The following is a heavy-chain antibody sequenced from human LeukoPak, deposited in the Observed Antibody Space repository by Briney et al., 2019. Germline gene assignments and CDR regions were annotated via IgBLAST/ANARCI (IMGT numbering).Heavy chain of an antibody. CDR3: ANPPYGSGSYYSDY. V-gene: IGHV3-30*18. CDR2: ISYDGSNK. D-gene: IGHD3-10*01. Sequence: GRSLRLSCAASGFTFSSYGMHWVRQAPGKGLEWVAVISYDGSNKYYADSVKGRFTISRDNSKNTLYLQMNSLRAEDTAVYYCANPPYGSGSYYSDYWGQGTLVTVSS. J-gene: IGHJ4*02. CDR1: GFTFSSYG.